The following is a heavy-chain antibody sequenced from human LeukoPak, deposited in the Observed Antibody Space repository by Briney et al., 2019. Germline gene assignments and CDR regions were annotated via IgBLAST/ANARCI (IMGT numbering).Heavy chain of an antibody. D-gene: IGHD3-22*01. J-gene: IGHJ3*02. CDR2: VHSFGST. V-gene: IGHV4-39*02. Sequence: SETLSLTCAVSGASLNTNEFYWAWIRQPPGKGLEWLGTVHSFGSTYYDPSLRSRLTMSIDTSNSHFSLNLTSVTAADTAVYYCARDSYYDNSGEGAFDIWGQGTLVTVSS. CDR3: ARDSYYDNSGEGAFDI. CDR1: GASLNTNEFY.